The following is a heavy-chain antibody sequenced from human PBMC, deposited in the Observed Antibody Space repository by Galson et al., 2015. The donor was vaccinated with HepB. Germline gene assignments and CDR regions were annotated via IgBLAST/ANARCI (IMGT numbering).Heavy chain of an antibody. V-gene: IGHV3-30-3*01. CDR2: ISYDGSNK. J-gene: IGHJ3*02. CDR3: ARVRTKEPHRGDAFDI. D-gene: IGHD1-14*01. CDR1: GFTFSSYA. Sequence: SLRLSCAASGFTFSSYAMHWVRQAPGKGLEWVAVISYDGSNKYYADSVKGRFTISRDNSKNTLYLQMNSLRAEDTAVYYCARVRTKEPHRGDAFDIWGQGTMVTVSS.